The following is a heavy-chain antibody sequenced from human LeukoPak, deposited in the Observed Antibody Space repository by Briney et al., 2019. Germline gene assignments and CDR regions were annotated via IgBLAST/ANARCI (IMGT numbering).Heavy chain of an antibody. CDR1: GDSISSGTYY. V-gene: IGHV4-61*02. D-gene: IGHD4-17*01. J-gene: IGHJ4*02. CDR3: ARSGRTEYGDYPFGY. Sequence: PSETLSLTCTVSGDSISSGTYYWSWIRQPAGKGLEWIGRIYTSGTTNHNPSLKSRVTTSVDTPKNQFSLSLRSVTAADTAVYYCARSGRTEYGDYPFGYWGQGTLVTVSS. CDR2: IYTSGTT.